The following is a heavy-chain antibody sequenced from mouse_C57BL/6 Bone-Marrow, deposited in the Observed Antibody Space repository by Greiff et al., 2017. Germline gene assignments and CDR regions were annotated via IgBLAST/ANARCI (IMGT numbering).Heavy chain of an antibody. J-gene: IGHJ2*01. D-gene: IGHD3-2*02. V-gene: IGHV1-80*01. Sequence: VQLQQSGAELVKPGASVKISCKASGYAFSSYWMNWVKQRPGKGLEWIGQIYPGDGDTNYNGKFKGKATLTADKSSSTAYMQLSSLTSEDSAVYFCARSRAAQVPLDYWGKGTTLTVSS. CDR1: GYAFSSYW. CDR2: IYPGDGDT. CDR3: ARSRAAQVPLDY.